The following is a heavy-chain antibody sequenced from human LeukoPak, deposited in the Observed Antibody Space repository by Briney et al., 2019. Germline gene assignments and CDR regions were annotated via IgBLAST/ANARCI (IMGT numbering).Heavy chain of an antibody. CDR3: ARDPGPDDS. CDR1: GFSFSSST. Sequence: GGSLRLSCAASGFSFSSSTMNWVRQAPGKGLEWVSSITWISSYINYADSVKGRFTISRDNAKNSLFLQMNSLRAEDTAVYYCARDPGPDDSWGQGTLVTVSS. J-gene: IGHJ4*02. V-gene: IGHV3-21*01. CDR2: ITWISSYI.